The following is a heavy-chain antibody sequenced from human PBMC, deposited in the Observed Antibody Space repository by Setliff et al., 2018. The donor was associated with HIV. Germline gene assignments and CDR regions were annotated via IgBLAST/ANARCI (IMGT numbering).Heavy chain of an antibody. CDR3: GGAFDV. CDR2: VYYTGST. V-gene: IGHV4-39*01. J-gene: IGHJ3*01. Sequence: SETLSLTCTVSGGSISTATFYWNWIRQPPGKALEWLGIVYYTGSTNYNPSLKSRVAMSVDTSRNQFSLKSEDSAVYYCANPHDGGAFDVWGQGTAVTVSS. D-gene: IGHD3-10*01. CDR1: GGSISTATFY.